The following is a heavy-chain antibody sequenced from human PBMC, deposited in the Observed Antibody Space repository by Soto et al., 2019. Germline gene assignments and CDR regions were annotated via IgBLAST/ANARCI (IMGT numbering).Heavy chain of an antibody. CDR2: ISAYSGDT. J-gene: IGHJ4*02. D-gene: IGHD2-15*01. CDR3: ARSWGYCSGGSCYFDF. Sequence: ASXKVSCKASGYSFTSYAISWVRRAPGQGLEWMGWISAYSGDTNYAQKFQGRVTMLTDTSTSTAFMEVTSLRSDDTAVYYCARSWGYCSGGSCYFDFWGQGTLVTVSS. CDR1: GYSFTSYA. V-gene: IGHV1-18*01.